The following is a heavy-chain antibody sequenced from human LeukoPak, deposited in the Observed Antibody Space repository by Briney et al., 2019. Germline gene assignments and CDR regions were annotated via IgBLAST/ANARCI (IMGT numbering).Heavy chain of an antibody. CDR1: GFTFSSYS. CDR3: ARDPPWEPFDY. Sequence: LSGGSLRLSCAASGFTFSSYSMNWVRQAPGKGLEWVSYISSSSSTIYYADSVKGRFTISRDNAKNSLYLQMNSLRAEDTAVYYCARDPPWEPFDYWGQGTLVTVSS. J-gene: IGHJ4*02. D-gene: IGHD1-26*01. CDR2: ISSSSSTI. V-gene: IGHV3-48*01.